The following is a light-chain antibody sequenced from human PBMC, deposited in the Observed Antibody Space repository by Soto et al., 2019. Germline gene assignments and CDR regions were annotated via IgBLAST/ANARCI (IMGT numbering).Light chain of an antibody. V-gene: IGLV2-8*01. CDR3: SSYAGSNIYV. J-gene: IGLJ1*01. CDR1: SSDVGGYDY. Sequence: QSVLSPPPSASGSPSQSVTISCTGTSSDVGGYDYVSWYQQHPGKVPKLMIYEVSKRPSGVPDRFSGSKSGNTASLTVSGLQAEDEADYYCSSYAGSNIYVFGTGTKVTVL. CDR2: EVS.